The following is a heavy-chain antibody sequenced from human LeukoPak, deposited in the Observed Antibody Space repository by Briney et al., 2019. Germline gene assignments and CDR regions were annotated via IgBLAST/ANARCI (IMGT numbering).Heavy chain of an antibody. V-gene: IGHV3-30*18. J-gene: IGHJ6*02. CDR3: AKGLYDFWSGYSSNGMDV. Sequence: PGRSLRLSCAASGFTFSSYGMHWVRQAPGKGLGWVAVISYDGSNKYYADSVKGRFTISRDNSKNTLYLQMNSLRAEDTAVYYCAKGLYDFWSGYSSNGMDVWGQGTTVTVSS. CDR2: ISYDGSNK. CDR1: GFTFSSYG. D-gene: IGHD3-3*01.